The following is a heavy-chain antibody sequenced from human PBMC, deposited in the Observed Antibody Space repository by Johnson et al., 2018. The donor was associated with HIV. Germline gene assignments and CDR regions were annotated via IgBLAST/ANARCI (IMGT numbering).Heavy chain of an antibody. CDR1: GFTFSDYY. D-gene: IGHD3-10*01. J-gene: IGHJ3*02. Sequence: QVQLVESVGGLVKPGGSLRLSCVASGFTFSDYYMTWIRQAPGKGLEWLSYISSSGLTIYYADSVKGRFTISRDNAKNSLYLQLNSLRAEDTAVYYCARDRGGSVRDDAFDSWGQGTMVTVSS. V-gene: IGHV3-11*04. CDR3: ARDRGGSVRDDAFDS. CDR2: ISSSGLTI.